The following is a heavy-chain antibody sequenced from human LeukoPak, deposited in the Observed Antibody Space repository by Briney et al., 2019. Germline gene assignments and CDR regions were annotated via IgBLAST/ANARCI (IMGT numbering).Heavy chain of an antibody. CDR1: GFTFRSHA. D-gene: IGHD2-21*01. V-gene: IGHV3-23*01. CDR3: AKDFRIGYSAHFDY. CDR2: IYENGGTT. J-gene: IGHJ4*02. Sequence: GGSLRLSCVGSGFTFRSHAMSWVRQAPEKGLEFVSGIYENGGTTYYADSVKGRFSISRDNSKNTLYLQMYSLRGEDTAVYYCAKDFRIGYSAHFDYWGQGALVTVSS.